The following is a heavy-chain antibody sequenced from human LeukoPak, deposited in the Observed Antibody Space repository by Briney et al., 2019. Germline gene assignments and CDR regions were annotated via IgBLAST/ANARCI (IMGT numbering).Heavy chain of an antibody. CDR2: IYYSGST. V-gene: IGHV4-39*01. CDR1: GGSISSSSYY. CDR3: ARQGITMVRGVPRKYYYYYMDV. J-gene: IGHJ6*03. Sequence: SETLSLTCTVSGGSISSSSYYWGWIRQPPGKGLEWIGSIYYSGSTYYNPSLKSRVTISVDTSKNQFSLKLSSVTAADTAVYYCARQGITMVRGVPRKYYYYYMDVWGKGTTVTISS. D-gene: IGHD3-10*01.